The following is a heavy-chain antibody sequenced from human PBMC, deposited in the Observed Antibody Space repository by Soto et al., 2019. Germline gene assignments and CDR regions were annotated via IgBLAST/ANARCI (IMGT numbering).Heavy chain of an antibody. CDR3: ARGGTKAVVAARLDY. CDR2: IIPIFGTA. V-gene: IGHV1-69*01. Sequence: QVQLVQSGAEVKKPGSSVKVSCKASGGTFSSYAISWVRQAPGQGLEWMGGIIPIFGTANYAQKFQGRVTITADESTSTAYMELRSMRSEDTDVYYCARGGTKAVVAARLDYWGQGTLVTVSS. CDR1: GGTFSSYA. J-gene: IGHJ4*02. D-gene: IGHD2-15*01.